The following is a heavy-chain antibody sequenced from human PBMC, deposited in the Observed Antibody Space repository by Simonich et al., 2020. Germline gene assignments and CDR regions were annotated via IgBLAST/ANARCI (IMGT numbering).Heavy chain of an antibody. CDR2: ILYDGSNK. V-gene: IGHV3-30*07. CDR3: AREDLTGDAFDI. CDR1: GFTFSSYA. J-gene: IGHJ3*02. Sequence: QVQLVESGGGVVQPGRSLRLSCAASGFTFSSYAMHGVRQAPVKGIEWVAVILYDGSNKDYADSVKGRFTISRDNSKNTLYLQMNSLRAEDTAVYYCAREDLTGDAFDIWGQGTMVTVSS. D-gene: IGHD7-27*01.